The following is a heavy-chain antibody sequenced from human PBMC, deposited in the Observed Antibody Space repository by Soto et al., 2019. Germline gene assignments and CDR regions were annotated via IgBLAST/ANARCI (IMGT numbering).Heavy chain of an antibody. CDR1: GFTFSSYA. D-gene: IGHD3-3*01. Sequence: GGSLRLSCAASGFTFSSYAMSWVRQAPGKGLEWVSAISGSGGSTYYADSVKGRFTISRDNSKNTLYLQMNSLRAEDTAVYYCAKDHRWVIFGVVSPFDYWGQGTLVTVSS. J-gene: IGHJ4*02. V-gene: IGHV3-23*01. CDR2: ISGSGGST. CDR3: AKDHRWVIFGVVSPFDY.